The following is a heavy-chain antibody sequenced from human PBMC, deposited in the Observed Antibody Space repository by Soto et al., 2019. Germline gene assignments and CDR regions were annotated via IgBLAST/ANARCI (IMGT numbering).Heavy chain of an antibody. CDR3: AKSILMVYAIRFYYGMDV. CDR1: GFTFSSYA. J-gene: IGHJ6*02. Sequence: GGSLRLSCAASGFTFSSYAMCWVRQAPGKGLEWVSAISGSDGSTYYADSVKGRFTISRDNSKNTLYLQMNSLRAEDTAVYYCAKSILMVYAIRFYYGMDVWGQGTTVTVSS. CDR2: ISGSDGST. V-gene: IGHV3-23*01. D-gene: IGHD2-8*01.